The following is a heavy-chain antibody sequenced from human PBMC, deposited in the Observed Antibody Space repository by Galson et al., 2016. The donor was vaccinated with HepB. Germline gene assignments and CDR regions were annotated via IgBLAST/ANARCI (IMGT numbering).Heavy chain of an antibody. CDR2: IYTSGST. V-gene: IGHV4-61*02. J-gene: IGHJ4*02. CDR3: ARDPRYSDSGID. Sequence: TLSLTCTVSGGSISSDSYYWSWIRQPAGKGLEWIGRIYTSGSTNYNPSLKSRVTISMDTSYNQFSLKLSSVTAADTAVYYCARDPRYSDSGIDWGQGTLVTVSS. D-gene: IGHD3-16*01. CDR1: GGSISSDSYY.